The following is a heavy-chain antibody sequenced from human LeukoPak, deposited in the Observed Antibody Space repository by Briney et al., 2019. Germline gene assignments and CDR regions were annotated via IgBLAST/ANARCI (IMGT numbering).Heavy chain of an antibody. CDR3: ATRPDGQWLAPFDY. V-gene: IGHV1-69*04. CDR1: GGTFSSYA. D-gene: IGHD6-19*01. CDR2: IIPILGIA. J-gene: IGHJ4*02. Sequence: SVKVSCKASGGTFSSYAISWVRQAPGQGLEWMGRIIPILGIANYAQKFQGRVTITADKSTSTAYMELSSLRSEDTAVYYCATRPDGQWLAPFDYWGQGALVTVSS.